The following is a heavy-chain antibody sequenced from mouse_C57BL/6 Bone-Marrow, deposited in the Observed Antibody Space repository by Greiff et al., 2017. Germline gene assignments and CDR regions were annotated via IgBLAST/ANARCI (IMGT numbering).Heavy chain of an antibody. Sequence: VQLKQSGAELVRPGASVKLSCTASGFNIKDYYMHWVKQRPEPGLEWIGRIDPEDGYTEYAPKFKGKATMTADTSSNTAYLHLSTLTSEDTAVYYCTTDYYYYSDYAMDYWGQGTSVTVSS. CDR1: GFNIKDYY. J-gene: IGHJ4*01. CDR2: IDPEDGYT. CDR3: TTDYYYYSDYAMDY. D-gene: IGHD2-1*01. V-gene: IGHV14-1*01.